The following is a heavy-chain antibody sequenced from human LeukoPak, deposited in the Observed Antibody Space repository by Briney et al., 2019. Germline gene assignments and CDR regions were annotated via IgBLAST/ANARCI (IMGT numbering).Heavy chain of an antibody. V-gene: IGHV3-48*03. CDR2: ISSSGSTI. CDR3: ASTMVRGVIMDY. CDR1: GFTFNSYE. Sequence: GGSLRLSCTASGFTFNSYEMNWVRRAPGKGLEWVSYISSSGSTIYYADSVKGRFTISRDNAKNSLYLQMNSLRAEDTAVYYCASTMVRGVIMDYWGQGALVTVSS. J-gene: IGHJ4*02. D-gene: IGHD3-10*01.